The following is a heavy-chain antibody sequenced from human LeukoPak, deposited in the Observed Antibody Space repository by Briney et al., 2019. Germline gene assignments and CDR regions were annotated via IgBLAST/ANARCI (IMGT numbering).Heavy chain of an antibody. V-gene: IGHV4-34*01. CDR2: INHSGST. Sequence: SETLSLTCAVYGGSFSGYYWSWIRQPPGKGLEWIGEINHSGSTNYNPSLKSRVTISVDTSKNQFSLKLSSVTAADTAVYYCASLTGIYCSSTSCPKPFDPWGQGTLVTVSS. CDR1: GGSFSGYY. D-gene: IGHD2-2*01. CDR3: ASLTGIYCSSTSCPKPFDP. J-gene: IGHJ5*02.